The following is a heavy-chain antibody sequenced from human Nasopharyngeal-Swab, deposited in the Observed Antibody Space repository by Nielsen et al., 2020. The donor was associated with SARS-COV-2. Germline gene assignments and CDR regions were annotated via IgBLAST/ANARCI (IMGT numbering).Heavy chain of an antibody. CDR2: FHTGDDT. D-gene: IGHD2-15*01. V-gene: IGHV3-53*01. Sequence: GGSLRLSCVASGFTVSGSYMSWVRQAPGKGLEWVSLFHTGDDTNYADAVKGRFTIPRDSSKSTMYLQMSSLRGEDTAVYYCARSGARHRGPDYWGQGTLVTVSS. J-gene: IGHJ4*02. CDR1: GFTVSGSY. CDR3: ARSGARHRGPDY.